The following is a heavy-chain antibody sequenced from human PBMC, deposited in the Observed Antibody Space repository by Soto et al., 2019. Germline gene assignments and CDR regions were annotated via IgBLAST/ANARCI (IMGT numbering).Heavy chain of an antibody. D-gene: IGHD1-7*01. CDR2: ISYDGSNK. CDR3: AKDNLRYNWNYDY. Sequence: PGGSLRLSCAASGFTFSSYGMHWVRQAPGKGLEWVAVISYDGSNKYYADSVKGRFTISRDNSKNTLYLQMNSLRAEDTAVYYCAKDNLRYNWNYDYWGQGTLVTVSS. V-gene: IGHV3-30*18. J-gene: IGHJ4*02. CDR1: GFTFSSYG.